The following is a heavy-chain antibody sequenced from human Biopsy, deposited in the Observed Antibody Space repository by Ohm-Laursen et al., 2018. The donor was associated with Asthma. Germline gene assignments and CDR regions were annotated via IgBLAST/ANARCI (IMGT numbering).Heavy chain of an antibody. J-gene: IGHJ6*02. CDR3: ARAQAAQYYYGMDV. D-gene: IGHD6-6*01. CDR2: ICHRGST. CDR1: GGSIDSGCY. Sequence: TLSLTGPVSGGSIDSGCYWTWIRQPPGKGLEGIGYICHRGSTYSNPARNSLTTISLDRTKNQFSLKLSSVTAADTALYYCARAQAAQYYYGMDVWGQGTPVIVSS. V-gene: IGHV4-30-2*01.